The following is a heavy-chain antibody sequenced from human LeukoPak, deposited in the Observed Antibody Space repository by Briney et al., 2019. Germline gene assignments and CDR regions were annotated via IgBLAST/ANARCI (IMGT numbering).Heavy chain of an antibody. CDR3: SRESGPFCPFGY. CDR1: GGSISGTNW. V-gene: IGHV4/OR15-8*02. D-gene: IGHD1-26*01. J-gene: IGHJ4*02. CDR2: ISLAGQT. Sequence: SETLSLTCGVSGGSISGTNWWSWVRQPPGQGLEWIGEISLAGQTNYDPSLNGRVTMSLDKSSNQLSLHLTSVTAADTATYFCSRESGPFCPFGYWGQGTLVIVSS.